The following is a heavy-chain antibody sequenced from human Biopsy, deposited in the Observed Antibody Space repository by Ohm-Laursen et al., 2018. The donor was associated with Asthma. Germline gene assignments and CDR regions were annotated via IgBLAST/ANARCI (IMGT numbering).Heavy chain of an antibody. CDR2: ISYDGSNK. CDR1: GFTFSSYG. J-gene: IGHJ1*01. D-gene: IGHD3-3*01. Sequence: SLRLSCAASGFTFSSYGMHWVRQAPGKGLEWVAVISYDGSNKYYADSVKDRFTISRDNSKNTLYLQMNSLRAEDTAVYYCARTFHFWSPYHAEHYQLWGQGTLVTVSS. CDR3: ARTFHFWSPYHAEHYQL. V-gene: IGHV3-30*03.